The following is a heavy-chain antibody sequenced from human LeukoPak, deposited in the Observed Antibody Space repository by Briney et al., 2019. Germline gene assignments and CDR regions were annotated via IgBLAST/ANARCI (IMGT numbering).Heavy chain of an antibody. CDR3: ARERPYYYDSSGYQYYFDY. CDR1: GGSISSYY. J-gene: IGHJ4*02. D-gene: IGHD3-22*01. Sequence: SETLSLTCTVSGGSISSYYWSWIRQPPGKGREWIGYIYYSGSTNYNPSLKSRVTISVDTSKNQFSLKLSSVTAADTAVYYCARERPYYYDSSGYQYYFDYWGQGTLVTVSS. V-gene: IGHV4-59*01. CDR2: IYYSGST.